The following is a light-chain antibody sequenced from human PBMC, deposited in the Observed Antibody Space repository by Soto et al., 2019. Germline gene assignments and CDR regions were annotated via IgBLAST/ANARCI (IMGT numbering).Light chain of an antibody. V-gene: IGKV1-39*01. CDR2: AAS. CDR3: QQSYTYPHT. Sequence: DIQMTQSPSSLSASVGDRVTITCRTSQSVSSYLNWYQQKPGKAPNLLVFAASSLQSGVPSRFSGSGSGTDFTLTVTSLQPEDFATYYCQQSYTYPHTFGQGTKLEI. J-gene: IGKJ2*01. CDR1: QSVSSY.